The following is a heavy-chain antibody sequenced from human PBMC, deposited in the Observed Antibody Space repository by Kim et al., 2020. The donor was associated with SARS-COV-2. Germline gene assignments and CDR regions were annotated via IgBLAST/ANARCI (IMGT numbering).Heavy chain of an antibody. CDR2: ISAYNGNT. Sequence: ASVKVSCKASGYTFTSYGISWVRQAPGQGLEWMGWISAYNGNTNYAQKLQGRVTMTTDTSTSTAYMELRSLRSDDTAVYYCARDGGRATVISYYYYGMDVWGQGTTVTVSS. CDR1: GYTFTSYG. CDR3: ARDGGRATVISYYYYGMDV. V-gene: IGHV1-18*01. D-gene: IGHD4-17*01. J-gene: IGHJ6*02.